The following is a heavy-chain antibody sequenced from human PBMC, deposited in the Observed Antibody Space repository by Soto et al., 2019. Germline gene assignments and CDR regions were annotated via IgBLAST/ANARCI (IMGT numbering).Heavy chain of an antibody. J-gene: IGHJ4*02. CDR3: ARVIPEDYGDFAFDY. CDR2: VYFSETT. D-gene: IGHD4-17*01. V-gene: IGHV4-59*01. CDR1: GGSISSSH. Sequence: QVQVQESGPGLVKPSETLSLNCTVSGGSISSSHWSWIRQPPGKGLEWIGDVYFSETTSYSPSLKSRVTILADTSKNQFSLRLTSVTAADTAVYYCARVIPEDYGDFAFDYWGQGTLVAVSS.